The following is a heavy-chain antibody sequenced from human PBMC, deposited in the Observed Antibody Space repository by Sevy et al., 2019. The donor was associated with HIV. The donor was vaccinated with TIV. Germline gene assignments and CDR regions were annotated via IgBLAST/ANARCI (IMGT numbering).Heavy chain of an antibody. D-gene: IGHD6-19*01. CDR3: AKGDSSGWHGHFDY. CDR2: ISASGGGT. V-gene: IGHV3-23*01. Sequence: GGSLRLSCAASGFTSSRCAMNWVRQAPGKGLEWVSDISASGGGTNYADSVKGRFTISRDNSKNTLYLQMNSLRAEDTAVYYCAKGDSSGWHGHFDYWGQGTLVTVSS. CDR1: GFTSSRCA. J-gene: IGHJ4*02.